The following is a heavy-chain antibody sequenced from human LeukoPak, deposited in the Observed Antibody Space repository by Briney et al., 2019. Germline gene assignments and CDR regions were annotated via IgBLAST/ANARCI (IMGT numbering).Heavy chain of an antibody. V-gene: IGHV3-74*01. CDR2: ISPNGEIT. J-gene: IGHJ4*02. Sequence: GGSLRLSCAASKFTFSTYWMHWARQAPGKGLVWVTNISPNGEITYYADSVKGRFTISRDSAKSTLYLEMNSLRAEDTAVYYCVRGTSDWKGVDYWGQGTPVNVSS. CDR3: VRGTSDWKGVDY. CDR1: KFTFSTYW. D-gene: IGHD6-19*01.